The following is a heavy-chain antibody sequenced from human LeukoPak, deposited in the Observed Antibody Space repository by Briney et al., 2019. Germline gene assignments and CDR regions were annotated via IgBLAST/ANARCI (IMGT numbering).Heavy chain of an antibody. CDR3: AKDVSDSGNQHGADY. CDR1: GFTFSRYG. J-gene: IGHJ4*02. D-gene: IGHD3-10*01. CDR2: ISSDGSTK. Sequence: GGSLRLSCAASGFTFSRYGMHWVRQTPDKRLEWVAVISSDGSTKWYADSVKGRFTFSRDNSKNTLYLQMNSLRAEDMAVYYCAKDVSDSGNQHGADYWGQGTLVTVSS. V-gene: IGHV3-30*18.